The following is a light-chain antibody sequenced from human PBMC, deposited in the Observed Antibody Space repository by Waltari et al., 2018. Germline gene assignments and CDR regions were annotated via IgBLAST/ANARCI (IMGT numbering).Light chain of an antibody. CDR1: RSDIGRYDI. Sequence: QSALTQPAAVSGSPGQSVTISCPGPRSDIGRYDIVSWYQQHPGNAPKLVISDVSKRPSGVSDRFSGSKSGDTASLTISGLQFEDEADYYCCSYAGNYVWVFGGGTRLTVL. CDR3: CSYAGNYVWV. CDR2: DVS. J-gene: IGLJ3*02. V-gene: IGLV2-23*02.